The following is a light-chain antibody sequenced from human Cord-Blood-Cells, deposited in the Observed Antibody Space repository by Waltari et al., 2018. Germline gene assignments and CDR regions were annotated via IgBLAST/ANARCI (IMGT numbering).Light chain of an antibody. Sequence: EIGMTQPPATLSVSPGERATLSCRASQSVSSNLAWYQQKTGQAPRLLIYGASTRATGIPARFSGSESGTEFTLTISSLHSDVFAVYSCQPYNNWPYTFGQGTQLEI. CDR1: QSVSSN. J-gene: IGKJ2*01. CDR3: QPYNNWPYT. V-gene: IGKV3-15*01. CDR2: GAS.